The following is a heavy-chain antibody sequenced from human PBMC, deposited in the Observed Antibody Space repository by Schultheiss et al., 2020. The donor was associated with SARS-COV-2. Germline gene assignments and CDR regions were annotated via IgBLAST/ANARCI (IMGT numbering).Heavy chain of an antibody. J-gene: IGHJ4*02. CDR2: IHDSGST. Sequence: TLSLTCTVSGGSITTDYWSWFRQPPGKGLEWIGYIHDSGSTNHNPSLKSRVITSLDTSRNQFSLRLSSVTAADTAFYYCAGSGYRYGARWWGQGILVTVSS. CDR3: AGSGYRYGARW. CDR1: GGSITTDY. D-gene: IGHD5-18*01. V-gene: IGHV4-59*01.